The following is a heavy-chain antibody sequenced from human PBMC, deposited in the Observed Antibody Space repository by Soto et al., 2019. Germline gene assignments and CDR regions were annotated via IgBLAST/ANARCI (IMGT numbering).Heavy chain of an antibody. J-gene: IGHJ4*02. D-gene: IGHD6-13*01. CDR3: ATARAAAGPFGDC. V-gene: IGHV3-23*01. CDR1: GFAFSTYA. Sequence: GGSLRLSCAASGFAFSTYAMSWVRQAPGKGLEWVSAIIVSGGSTYYADSVRGRFTISRDNSKSTLYLQMNSLRAEDTAVYYCATARAAAGPFGDCWGQGTLVSVSS. CDR2: IIVSGGST.